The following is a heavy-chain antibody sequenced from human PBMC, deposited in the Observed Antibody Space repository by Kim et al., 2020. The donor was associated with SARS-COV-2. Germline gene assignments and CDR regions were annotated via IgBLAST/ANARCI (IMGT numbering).Heavy chain of an antibody. CDR2: IYYSGST. J-gene: IGHJ3*02. CDR1: GGSISSGGYY. CDR3: ARARKQQGVIDAFDI. Sequence: SETLSLTCTVSGGSISSGGYYWSCIRQHPGKGLEWIGYIYYSGSTYYNPSLKSRVTILVNTSKNQYSLKLSSVTAADTAVYYCARARKQQGVIDAFDIWGQGTMVTVSS. D-gene: IGHD6-13*01. V-gene: IGHV4-31*03.